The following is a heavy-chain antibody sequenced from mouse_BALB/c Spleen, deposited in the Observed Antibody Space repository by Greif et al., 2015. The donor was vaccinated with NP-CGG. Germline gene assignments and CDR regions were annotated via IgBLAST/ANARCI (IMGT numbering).Heavy chain of an antibody. Sequence: ESGPGLVKPSQSLSLTCSVTGYSTTSGYYWNWIRQFPGNKLEWMGYISYDGSNNYNPSLKNRISITRDTSKXQFFLKLNSVTTEDTATYYCARDYDAWFAYWGQGTLVTVSA. CDR2: ISYDGSN. CDR3: ARDYDAWFAY. CDR1: GYSTTSGYY. V-gene: IGHV3-6*02. D-gene: IGHD2-12*01. J-gene: IGHJ3*01.